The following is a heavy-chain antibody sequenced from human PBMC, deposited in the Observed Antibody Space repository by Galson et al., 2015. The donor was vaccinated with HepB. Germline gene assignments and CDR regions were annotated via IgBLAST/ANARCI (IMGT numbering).Heavy chain of an antibody. CDR3: ARDQVAVAGTPDYFDY. Sequence: CAISGDSVSSNSAAWNWIRQSPSRGLERLGRTYYRSKWYNDYAVSVKSRITINPDTSKNQFSLQLNSVTPEDTAVYYCARDQVAVAGTPDYFDYWGQGTLVTVSS. CDR2: TYYRSKWYN. D-gene: IGHD6-19*01. CDR1: GDSVSSNSAA. J-gene: IGHJ4*02. V-gene: IGHV6-1*01.